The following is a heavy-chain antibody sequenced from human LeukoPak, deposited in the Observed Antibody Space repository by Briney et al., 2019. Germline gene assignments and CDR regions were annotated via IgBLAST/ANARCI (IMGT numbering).Heavy chain of an antibody. CDR2: IYSSGST. V-gene: IGHV4-59*08. CDR3: ARHRRAVAGTLDY. Sequence: SETLSLTCTVSGGSISSYYWSWIRQPPGKGLEWIAYIYSSGSTNYNPSLKSRVTISVDTSKNQFSLKLSSVTAADTAVYYCARHRRAVAGTLDYWGQGTLVTVSS. J-gene: IGHJ4*02. CDR1: GGSISSYY. D-gene: IGHD6-19*01.